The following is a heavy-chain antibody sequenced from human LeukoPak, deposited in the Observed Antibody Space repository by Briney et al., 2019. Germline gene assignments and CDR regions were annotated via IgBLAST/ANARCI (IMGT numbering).Heavy chain of an antibody. CDR3: ARASHIAAAGLYYFDY. D-gene: IGHD6-13*01. V-gene: IGHV4-59*01. J-gene: IGHJ4*02. CDR2: IYYSGST. CDR1: GGSISSYY. Sequence: SETLSLTCTVSGGSISSYYWSWIRQPPGKGLEWIGYIYYSGSTNYNPSLKSRVTISVDTSKNQFSLKPSSVTAADTAVYYCARASHIAAAGLYYFDYWGQGTLVTVSS.